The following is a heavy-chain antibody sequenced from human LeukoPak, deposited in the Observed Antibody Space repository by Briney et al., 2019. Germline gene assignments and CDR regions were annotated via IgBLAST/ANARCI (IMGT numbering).Heavy chain of an antibody. V-gene: IGHV3-74*01. Sequence: GRPLRLSCAASGFRLSSYWMHWVRQAPGKGLVWVSRIKTDRSSTSYADSVKGRFTISRDNAKNMLYLQMNSLRAEDTAVYYCARRSIWGQGTLVTVSS. CDR3: ARRSI. J-gene: IGHJ4*02. CDR2: IKTDRSST. CDR1: GFRLSSYW.